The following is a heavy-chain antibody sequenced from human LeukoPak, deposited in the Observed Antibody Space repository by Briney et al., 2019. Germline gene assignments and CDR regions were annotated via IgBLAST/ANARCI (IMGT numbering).Heavy chain of an antibody. CDR3: AKDTEAVAGIGAFDI. CDR1: GFTFDDYA. CDR2: ISWNSGSI. D-gene: IGHD6-19*01. Sequence: QAGGSLRLSCAASGFTFDDYAMHWVRQAPGKGLEWVSGISWNSGSIGYADSVKGRFTISRDNAKNSLYLQMNSLRAEDTALYYCAKDTEAVAGIGAFDIWGQGTMVTVSS. J-gene: IGHJ3*02. V-gene: IGHV3-9*01.